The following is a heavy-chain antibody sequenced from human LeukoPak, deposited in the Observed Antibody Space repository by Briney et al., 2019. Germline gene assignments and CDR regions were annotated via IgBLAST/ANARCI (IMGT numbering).Heavy chain of an antibody. CDR3: AKGLGIAVAGLFDY. CDR1: GFTFDDYA. Sequence: GRSLRLSCAASGFTFDDYAMHWVRQAPGKGLEWVSGISWNSGSIGYADSVKGRFTISRDNAKNSLYLQMNSLRAEDTALYYCAKGLGIAVAGLFDYWGQGTLVTVSS. D-gene: IGHD6-19*01. CDR2: ISWNSGSI. V-gene: IGHV3-9*01. J-gene: IGHJ4*02.